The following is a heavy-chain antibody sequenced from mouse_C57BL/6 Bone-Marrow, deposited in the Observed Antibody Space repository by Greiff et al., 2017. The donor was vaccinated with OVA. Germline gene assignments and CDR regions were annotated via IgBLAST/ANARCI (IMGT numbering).Heavy chain of an antibody. J-gene: IGHJ4*01. CDR2: INPNNGGT. CDR1: GYTFTDYY. Sequence: EVQLQQSGPELVKPGASVKISCKASGYTFTDYYMNWVKQSHGKSLEWIGDINPNNGGTSYNQKFKGKATLTVDKSSSTAYMELRSLTSEDSAVYYCARKGGGYAMDYWGQGTSVTVSS. CDR3: ARKGGGYAMDY. D-gene: IGHD1-1*02. V-gene: IGHV1-26*01.